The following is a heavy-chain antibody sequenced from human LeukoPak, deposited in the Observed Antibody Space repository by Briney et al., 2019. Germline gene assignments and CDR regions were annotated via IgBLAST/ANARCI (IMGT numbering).Heavy chain of an antibody. J-gene: IGHJ4*02. Sequence: GGSLRLSCAASGFTFSNYAMHWVRQAPGKGLEWVAVISYDGTDKYDADSVKGRFTISRDNSKNTLFLQMNSLRAEDTAMYYCAKGEGGDSGWYGDYWGQGTVVTVSS. CDR3: AKGEGGDSGWYGDY. CDR1: GFTFSNYA. D-gene: IGHD6-19*01. V-gene: IGHV3-30*18. CDR2: ISYDGTDK.